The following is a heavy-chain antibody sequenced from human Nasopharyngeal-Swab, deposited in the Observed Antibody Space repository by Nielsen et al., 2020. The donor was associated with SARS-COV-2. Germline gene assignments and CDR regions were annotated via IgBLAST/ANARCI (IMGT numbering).Heavy chain of an antibody. D-gene: IGHD4-17*01. CDR3: ARDAPAHYGAFY. Sequence: GGSLRLSCAASGFTFNRFGMHWVRQAPGKGLEWVAFIAHDASNEYYGDSVKGRFSISRDSSKNTLYLQMDSLRGEDTAVYYCARDAPAHYGAFYWGRGTLVTVSS. CDR2: IAHDASNE. V-gene: IGHV3-30*03. J-gene: IGHJ4*02. CDR1: GFTFNRFG.